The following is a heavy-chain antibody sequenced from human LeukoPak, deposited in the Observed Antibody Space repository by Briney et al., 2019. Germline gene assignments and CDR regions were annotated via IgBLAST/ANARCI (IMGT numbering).Heavy chain of an antibody. CDR3: ARDGRPFLEWLYTNWFDP. V-gene: IGHV1-18*01. CDR2: ISAYNGNT. D-gene: IGHD3-3*01. J-gene: IGHJ5*02. CDR1: GYTFTSYG. Sequence: ASVKVSCKASGYTFTSYGISWVRQAPGQGLEWMGWISAYNGNTNYAQKLQGRVTMTTETSTSTAYMELRSLRSDDTAVYYCARDGRPFLEWLYTNWFDPWGQGTLVTVSS.